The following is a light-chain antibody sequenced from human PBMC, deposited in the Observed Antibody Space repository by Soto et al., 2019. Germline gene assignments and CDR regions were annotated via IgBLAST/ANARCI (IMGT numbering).Light chain of an antibody. CDR1: QSVSSSY. V-gene: IGKV3-20*01. Sequence: ELVLTHSPGTLSLSPAERATLSCRASQSVSSSYLAWYQQKPGQAPRLLIYGASSRATGIPDRFSGSGSGTDFTLTISRLEPEDFAVYYCQQYGSSPYTFGQGTK. CDR3: QQYGSSPYT. CDR2: GAS. J-gene: IGKJ2*01.